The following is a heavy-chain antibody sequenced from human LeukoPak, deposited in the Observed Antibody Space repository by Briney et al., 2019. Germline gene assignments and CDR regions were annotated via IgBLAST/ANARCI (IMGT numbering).Heavy chain of an antibody. Sequence: ASVKVSFKASGYTFTGYYMHWVRQAPGQGLEWMGWINPNSGGTNYAQKFQGWVTITRDTSISTAYMELSRLRSDDTAVYYCARGGPIVGGGSLLGSFDYWGQGTLVTVSS. CDR1: GYTFTGYY. V-gene: IGHV1-2*04. D-gene: IGHD2-15*01. CDR3: ARGGPIVGGGSLLGSFDY. CDR2: INPNSGGT. J-gene: IGHJ4*02.